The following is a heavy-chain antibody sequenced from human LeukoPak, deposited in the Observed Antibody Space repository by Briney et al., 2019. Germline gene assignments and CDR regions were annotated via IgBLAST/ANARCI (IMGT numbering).Heavy chain of an antibody. CDR1: GFTFDDYA. J-gene: IGHJ3*02. Sequence: SLRLSCAASGFTFDDYAMHWVRQAPGKALEWVSGISWNSGSIGYADSVKGRFTISRDNAKNSLYLQMNSPRAEDTALYYCAKDSSGYYYHDAFDIWGQGTMVTVSS. D-gene: IGHD3-22*01. CDR3: AKDSSGYYYHDAFDI. V-gene: IGHV3-9*01. CDR2: ISWNSGSI.